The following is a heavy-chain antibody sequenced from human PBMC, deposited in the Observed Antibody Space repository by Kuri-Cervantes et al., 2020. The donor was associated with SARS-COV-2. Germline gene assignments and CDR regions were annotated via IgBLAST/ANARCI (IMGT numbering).Heavy chain of an antibody. Sequence: ASVKVSCKASVYTFTGYYIHWVRQAPGQGLEWMGRINPNSGDTNYAQKFQGRVTMTRDTSISTAYMELSRLRSDDTAVYYCARAYLWSGYFTDYYMDVWGKGTTVTVSS. CDR3: ARAYLWSGYFTDYYMDV. CDR1: VYTFTGYY. D-gene: IGHD3-3*01. CDR2: INPNSGDT. V-gene: IGHV1-2*02. J-gene: IGHJ6*03.